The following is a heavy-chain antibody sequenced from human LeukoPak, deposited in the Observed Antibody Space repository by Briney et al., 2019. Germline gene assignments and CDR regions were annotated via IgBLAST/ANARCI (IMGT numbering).Heavy chain of an antibody. Sequence: PSETLSLTCTVSGGSISSSSYYGGWIRHPPGKGLEWIGSIYYSGSTYYNPSLKSRVTISVDKSKNQFSLKLSSVTAADTAVYYCASIPNYDILTGYQNFDYWGQGTLVTVSS. CDR3: ASIPNYDILTGYQNFDY. CDR2: IYYSGST. J-gene: IGHJ4*02. D-gene: IGHD3-9*01. CDR1: GGSISSSSYY. V-gene: IGHV4-39*07.